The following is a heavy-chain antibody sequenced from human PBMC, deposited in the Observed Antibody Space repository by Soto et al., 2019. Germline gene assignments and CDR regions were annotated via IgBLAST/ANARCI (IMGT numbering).Heavy chain of an antibody. Sequence: SLRLSCAASGFTFDDYAMHWVRQAPGKGLEWVSGISWNSGSIGYADSVKGRFTISRDNAKNSLYLQMNSLRAEDTALYYCAKVSGGWYGSFDYWGQGTLVTGSS. CDR3: AKVSGGWYGSFDY. V-gene: IGHV3-9*01. D-gene: IGHD6-19*01. CDR2: ISWNSGSI. J-gene: IGHJ4*02. CDR1: GFTFDDYA.